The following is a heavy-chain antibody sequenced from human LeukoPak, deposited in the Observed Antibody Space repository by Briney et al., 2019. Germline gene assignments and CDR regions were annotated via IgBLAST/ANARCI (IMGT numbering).Heavy chain of an antibody. CDR1: GFTFTGYY. Sequence: ASVKASCKASGFTFTGYYFHWVRQAPGQGLEWMGWVNPNTGGTNYAQMFQGRVTMTRDTSTSTVYMELSSLRSEDTAVYYCARELVVDTYGMDVWGQGTTVTVSS. J-gene: IGHJ6*02. V-gene: IGHV1-2*02. CDR2: VNPNTGGT. CDR3: ARELVVDTYGMDV. D-gene: IGHD3-22*01.